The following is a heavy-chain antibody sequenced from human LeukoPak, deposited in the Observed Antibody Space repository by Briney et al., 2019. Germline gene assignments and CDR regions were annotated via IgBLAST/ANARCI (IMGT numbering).Heavy chain of an antibody. V-gene: IGHV3-74*01. CDR2: INTDGSYT. CDR3: ARGGLLSRY. D-gene: IGHD1-26*01. Sequence: GGSLRLSCAASGFTFSSYWMHWVRQAPGKGLVWVSHINTDGSYTRYADSVKGRFTIARDNAKSTLYLQMNSLRAEDTAVYYCARGGLLSRYWGQGTLVTVSS. J-gene: IGHJ4*02. CDR1: GFTFSSYW.